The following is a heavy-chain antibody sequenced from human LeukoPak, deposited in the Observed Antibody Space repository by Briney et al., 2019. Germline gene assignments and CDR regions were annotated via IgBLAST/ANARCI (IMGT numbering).Heavy chain of an antibody. CDR1: GYTFTSYG. J-gene: IGHJ4*02. CDR2: ISAYNGNT. D-gene: IGHD1-26*01. V-gene: IGHV1-18*01. CDR3: ARGYKRSGSYQFDY. Sequence: ASVKVSCKASGYTFTSYGISWVRQAPGQGLEWMGWISAYNGNTNYAQKLQGRVTMTTDTSTSTAYMELRSLGSDDTAVYYCARGYKRSGSYQFDYWGQGTLVTVSS.